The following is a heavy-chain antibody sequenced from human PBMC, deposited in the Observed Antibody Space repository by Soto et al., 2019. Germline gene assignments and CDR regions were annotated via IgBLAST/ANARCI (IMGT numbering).Heavy chain of an antibody. CDR2: ISSSGSTI. CDR1: GFTFSSYE. D-gene: IGHD2-15*01. CDR3: AAATPLYYYYGMDV. J-gene: IGHJ6*02. Sequence: LRLSCAASGFTFSSYEMNWVRQAPGKGLEWVSYISSSGSTIYYADSVKGRFTISRDNAKNSLYLQMNSLRAEDTAVYYCAAATPLYYYYGMDVWGQGTTVTVSS. V-gene: IGHV3-48*03.